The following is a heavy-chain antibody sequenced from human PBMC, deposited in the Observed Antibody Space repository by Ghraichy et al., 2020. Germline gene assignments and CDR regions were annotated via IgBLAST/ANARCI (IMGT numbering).Heavy chain of an antibody. J-gene: IGHJ6*02. V-gene: IGHV4-39*01. D-gene: IGHD6-13*01. CDR1: GGSISSTTYY. CDR3: ASRTSGYSSSWYGGYYYYGMDV. Sequence: ESLNISCTVSGGSISSTTYYWGWIRQPPGKGLEWIGSIYYSGSTYYNPSLKSRVTISVDTSKNLFSLKLSSVTAADTAVYYCASRTSGYSSSWYGGYYYYGMDVWGQGTTVTVSS. CDR2: IYYSGST.